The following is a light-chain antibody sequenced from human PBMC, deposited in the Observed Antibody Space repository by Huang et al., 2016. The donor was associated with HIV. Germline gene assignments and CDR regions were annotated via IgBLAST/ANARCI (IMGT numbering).Light chain of an antibody. Sequence: TQSPSSLSASVGDRVTITCRASQGITDDLAWYQQKSGKAPKLLISGASTLRGGVPSRFSGSGSGTDFTLTISSLQPEDYATYYCLQDHNYPRTFGQGTKVEI. CDR2: GAS. CDR1: QGITDD. CDR3: LQDHNYPRT. J-gene: IGKJ1*01. V-gene: IGKV1-6*01.